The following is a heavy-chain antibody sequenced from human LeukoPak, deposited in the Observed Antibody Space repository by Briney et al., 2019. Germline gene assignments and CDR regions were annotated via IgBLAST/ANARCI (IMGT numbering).Heavy chain of an antibody. CDR2: IWPGDSNT. CDR3: ARVDSSGYYYYGMDV. V-gene: IGHV5-51*01. D-gene: IGHD3-22*01. J-gene: IGHJ6*02. Sequence: GESLKISCKGSGYSFTNYWIAWVRQMPGKGLEWMGIIWPGDSNTRYNPSFQGQVTISADKSISTAYLQWSSLKASDTAMYYCARVDSSGYYYYGMDVWGQGTTVTVSS. CDR1: GYSFTNYW.